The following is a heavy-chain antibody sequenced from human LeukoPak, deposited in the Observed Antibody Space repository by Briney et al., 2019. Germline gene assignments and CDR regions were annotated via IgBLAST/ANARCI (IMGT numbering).Heavy chain of an antibody. V-gene: IGHV3-7*01. CDR2: IKQDGSEK. D-gene: IGHD6-13*01. CDR3: ARTPTSSILNY. Sequence: GGSLRLSCAASGFSFSSYWMSWVRQAPGKGLEWVANIKQDGSEKYYVDSVKGRFTISRDNAKNSLYLQMNSLRAEDTALYYCARTPTSSILNYWGQGTLVTVSS. J-gene: IGHJ4*02. CDR1: GFSFSSYW.